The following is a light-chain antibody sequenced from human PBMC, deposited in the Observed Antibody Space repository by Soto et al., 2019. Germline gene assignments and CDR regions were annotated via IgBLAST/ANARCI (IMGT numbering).Light chain of an antibody. V-gene: IGKV3-20*01. CDR3: HQDDNSPLT. Sequence: EIVLTQSPGTLSLSPGERATLSCRASQSISSSYLAWYQQKPGQAPRLLIYGASSRATGVPDRFSGSGSGTDFTLTISRLEPDDFAVYYGHQDDNSPLTFGGGNKVEIK. J-gene: IGKJ4*01. CDR1: QSISSSY. CDR2: GAS.